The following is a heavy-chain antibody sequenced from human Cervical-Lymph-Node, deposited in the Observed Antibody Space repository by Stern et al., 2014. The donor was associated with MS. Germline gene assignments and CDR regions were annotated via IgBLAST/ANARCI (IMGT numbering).Heavy chain of an antibody. J-gene: IGHJ4*02. Sequence: QVQLQESGAEVKKPGASVKVSCKASGYTFTGYYMHWVRQAPGQGLEWMGWINPNSGGTNYAQKFQGRVTMTRDTSISTAYMDLSRPRSGDTAVYYCARSSVTLPLGYWGQGTLVTVSS. V-gene: IGHV1-2*02. CDR1: GYTFTGYY. CDR3: ARSSVTLPLGY. CDR2: INPNSGGT. D-gene: IGHD4-17*01.